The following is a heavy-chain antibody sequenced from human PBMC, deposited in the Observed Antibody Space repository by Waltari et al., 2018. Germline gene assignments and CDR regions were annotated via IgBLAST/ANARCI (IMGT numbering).Heavy chain of an antibody. CDR2: IYHSGST. J-gene: IGHJ4*02. V-gene: IGHV4-31*03. CDR3: VRDRGYGGKSGLFDS. CDR1: GGSINSAASY. Sequence: QVQLQESGPGLVKPSQPLSLTCTVSGGSINSAASYWSWIRRHPGKGLEYIGYIYHSGSTYYKSSLRSRLSMSIDTSQNQFSLRLTSMTPADTAVYYCVRDRGYGGKSGLFDSWGQGIQVTVSP. D-gene: IGHD2-15*01.